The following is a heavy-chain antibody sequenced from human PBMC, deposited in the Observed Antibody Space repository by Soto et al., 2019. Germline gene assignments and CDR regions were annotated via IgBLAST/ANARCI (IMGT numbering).Heavy chain of an antibody. Sequence: ASVKVSCKASGYTFTDYHVHWVRQAPGQGLEWMGWINPYNGATNYAQKFQGRVSLTRDTSISTAHLELNSLKSDDTAMYYCATTSGQDSSAWQKLDVWGQGTTVTVSS. CDR2: INPYNGAT. D-gene: IGHD6-19*01. V-gene: IGHV1-2*02. J-gene: IGHJ6*02. CDR1: GYTFTDYH. CDR3: ATTSGQDSSAWQKLDV.